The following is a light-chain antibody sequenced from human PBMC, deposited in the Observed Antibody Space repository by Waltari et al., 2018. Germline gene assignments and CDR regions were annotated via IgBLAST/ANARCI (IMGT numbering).Light chain of an antibody. CDR3: QQSYISPLT. CDR1: QTINNY. J-gene: IGKJ4*01. Sequence: DIQMTQSPSSLSASVGDRVTITCRASQTINNYLSWYQQKPGKAPNLLIYAATSFHSGVPSSFSGSGSGTDFTLTIRSLQPEDFATYYCQQSYISPLTFGGGTKVEIK. CDR2: AAT. V-gene: IGKV1-39*01.